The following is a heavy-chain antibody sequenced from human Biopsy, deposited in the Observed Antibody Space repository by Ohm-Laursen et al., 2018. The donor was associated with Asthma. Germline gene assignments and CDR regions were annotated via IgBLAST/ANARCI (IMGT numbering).Heavy chain of an antibody. CDR3: ARISRLGYNSLDYGMDV. CDR2: ISYDGTNK. J-gene: IGHJ6*02. V-gene: IGHV3-30*14. D-gene: IGHD5-24*01. Sequence: SLRLSCAASGFTFSDYDMHWVRQAPGKGLEWVAVISYDGTNKDYADSVKGRFTISRDHSKLYLQMNNLRAEDTAVYHCARISRLGYNSLDYGMDVWGQGTTVTVSS. CDR1: GFTFSDYD.